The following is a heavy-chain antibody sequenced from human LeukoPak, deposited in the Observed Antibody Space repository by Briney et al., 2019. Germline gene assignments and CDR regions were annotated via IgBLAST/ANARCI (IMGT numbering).Heavy chain of an antibody. CDR2: INHSGST. CDR3: ARVVHSSGWYFDY. V-gene: IGHV4-34*01. D-gene: IGHD6-19*01. Sequence: PSETLSLTCAVYGGSFSGYYWSWIRQPPGKGLEWIGEINHSGSTNYNPSLKSRVTISVDTSKNQFSRKLSSVTAADTAVYYCARVVHSSGWYFDYWGQGTLVTVSS. CDR1: GGSFSGYY. J-gene: IGHJ4*02.